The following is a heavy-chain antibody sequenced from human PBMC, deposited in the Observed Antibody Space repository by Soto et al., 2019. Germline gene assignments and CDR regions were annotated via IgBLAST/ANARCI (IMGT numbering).Heavy chain of an antibody. CDR2: ISGSGGST. Sequence: EVQLLESGGGLVQPGGSLRLSCAASGFTFSSYAMSWVRQAPGKGLEWVSAISGSGGSTYYADSVKGRFTISRDNSKNTLYLQMNSLRAEDTAVYYCAKDSGDQPLVKSFSDYWGQGTLVTVSS. CDR3: AKDSGDQPLVKSFSDY. D-gene: IGHD6-13*01. V-gene: IGHV3-23*01. CDR1: GFTFSSYA. J-gene: IGHJ4*02.